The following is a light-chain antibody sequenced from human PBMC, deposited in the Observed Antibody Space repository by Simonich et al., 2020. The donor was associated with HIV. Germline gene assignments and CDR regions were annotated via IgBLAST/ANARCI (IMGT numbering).Light chain of an antibody. CDR3: CSYAGSYIFVL. CDR2: DVS. J-gene: IGLJ3*02. V-gene: IGLV2-11*01. CDR1: SSDVGGSNY. Sequence: QSALTQPRSVSGSPGQSVTISCTGTSSDVGGSNYVSWYQQHPGKAPTLMIYDVSKRPPGVPDRFSGSKFGNTASLTISGLQAEDEAHYYCCSYAGSYIFVLFGGGTKLTVV.